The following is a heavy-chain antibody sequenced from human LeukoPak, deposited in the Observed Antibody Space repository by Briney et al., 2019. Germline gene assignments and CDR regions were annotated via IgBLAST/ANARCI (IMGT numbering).Heavy chain of an antibody. CDR2: INPNSGRT. J-gene: IGHJ4*02. Sequence: GASVKVSSMTSGYTFNDYYLHWVRQAPGQGLEWMGWINPNSGRTNYPPKFQGRVTLTTDTSISTAYMELSSLISGDTALYYCARDSSDVLTGYYHFWGEGTLVTVSS. CDR1: GYTFNDYY. D-gene: IGHD3-9*01. CDR3: ARDSSDVLTGYYHF. V-gene: IGHV1-2*02.